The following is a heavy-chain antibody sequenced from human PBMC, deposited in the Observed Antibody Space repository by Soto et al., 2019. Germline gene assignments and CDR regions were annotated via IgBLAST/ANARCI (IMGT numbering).Heavy chain of an antibody. CDR2: ISANNGNT. J-gene: IGHJ6*02. Sequence: ASVKVSCKASGYTFTSYGISWVRQAPGQGLEWMGWISANNGNTNYALKLQGRVTMTTDTSTSTAYMELRSLRSDDTAVYYCEREESSSWLNYYYYYGMDVWGQGTTVTVSS. CDR3: EREESSSWLNYYYYYGMDV. V-gene: IGHV1-18*01. D-gene: IGHD6-13*01. CDR1: GYTFTSYG.